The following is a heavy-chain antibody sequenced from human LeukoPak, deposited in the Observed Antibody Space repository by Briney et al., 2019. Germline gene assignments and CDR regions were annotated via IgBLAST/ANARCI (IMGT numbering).Heavy chain of an antibody. V-gene: IGHV4-34*01. CDR2: INHSGST. Sequence: SETLSLTCAVYGGSFSGYYWNWIRQPPGKGLEWIGEINHSGSTNYNPSLKSRVTISVDTSKNQFSLKLSSVTAADTAVYYCVRGNYYDSSAYYPQWGQGTLVTVSS. CDR3: VRGNYYDSSAYYPQ. D-gene: IGHD3-22*01. CDR1: GGSFSGYY. J-gene: IGHJ4*02.